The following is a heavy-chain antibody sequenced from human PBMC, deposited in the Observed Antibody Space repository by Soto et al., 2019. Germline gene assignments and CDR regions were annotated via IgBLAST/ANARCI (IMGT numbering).Heavy chain of an antibody. CDR2: IWYDGSNK. D-gene: IGHD1-26*01. V-gene: IGHV3-33*01. Sequence: QVQLVESGGGVVQPGRSLRLSCAASGFTFSSYGMHWVRQAPGKGLEWVAVIWYDGSNKYYADSVKGRFTISRDNSKNTLYLRMNSLRAEDTAVYYCARDGGSYLFDYWGQGTLVTVSS. J-gene: IGHJ4*02. CDR1: GFTFSSYG. CDR3: ARDGGSYLFDY.